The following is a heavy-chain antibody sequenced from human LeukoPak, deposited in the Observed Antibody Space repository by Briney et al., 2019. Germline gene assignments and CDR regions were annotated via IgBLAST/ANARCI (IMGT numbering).Heavy chain of an antibody. CDR2: TYYSGSA. CDR3: AREGGYDFDGGSYRHGMDV. V-gene: IGHV4-61*01. D-gene: IGHD5-12*01. Sequence: PQETLSLTCTVSGGSVSSGSYHWSWIRQPPGKGLEWIGKTYYSGSANYNPSLKSRVTISVDRSKNQFSLKLSSVTAADTALYYCAREGGYDFDGGSYRHGMDVWGQGTAVTVSS. CDR1: GGSVSSGSYH. J-gene: IGHJ6*02.